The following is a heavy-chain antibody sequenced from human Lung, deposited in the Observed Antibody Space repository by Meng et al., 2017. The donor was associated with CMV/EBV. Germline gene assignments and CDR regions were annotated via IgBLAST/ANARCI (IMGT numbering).Heavy chain of an antibody. CDR3: AREGGCSSTSCYYYYGMDV. Sequence: VKVSCKASGGTFSSYAISWVRQAPGQGLEWMGGIIPIFGTANYAQKFQGRVTIATDESTSTAYMELSSLRSEDTAVYYCAREGGCSSTSCYYYYGMDVWGQGTTVTVSS. CDR1: GGTFSSYA. D-gene: IGHD2-2*01. CDR2: IIPIFGTA. V-gene: IGHV1-69*05. J-gene: IGHJ6*02.